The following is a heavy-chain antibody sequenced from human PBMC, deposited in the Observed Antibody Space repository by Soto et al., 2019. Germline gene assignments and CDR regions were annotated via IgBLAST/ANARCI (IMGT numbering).Heavy chain of an antibody. D-gene: IGHD3-3*01. CDR2: IYFNGNT. CDR1: ADSFSKYY. CDR3: ASVPFGGVVLGH. Sequence: SETLSLTCTVSADSFSKYYWTWIRQPPGGGLEWIGYIYFNGNTNYNPSLKGRVTISRDTSKKQFSLNLSSVTAADTAVYYCASVPFGGVVLGHWGQGTLVTLSS. V-gene: IGHV4-59*01. J-gene: IGHJ4*02.